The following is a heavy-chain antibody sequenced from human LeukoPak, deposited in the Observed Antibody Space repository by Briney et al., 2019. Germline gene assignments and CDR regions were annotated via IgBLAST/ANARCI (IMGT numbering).Heavy chain of an antibody. Sequence: GGSLRLSCAAPGFTFSSYAMSWVRQAPGKGLEWVSAISGSGGSTYYADSVKGRFTISRDNSKNTLYLQMDSLRAEDTAVYYCAKDRSSSWYSESYWGQGTLVTVSS. J-gene: IGHJ4*02. CDR2: ISGSGGST. V-gene: IGHV3-23*01. CDR1: GFTFSSYA. CDR3: AKDRSSSWYSESY. D-gene: IGHD6-13*01.